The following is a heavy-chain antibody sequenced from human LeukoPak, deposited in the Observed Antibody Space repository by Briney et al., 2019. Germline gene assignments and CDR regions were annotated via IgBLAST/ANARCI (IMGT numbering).Heavy chain of an antibody. Sequence: GGSLRLSCAASGFTVSSNYMSWVRQAPGKGLEWVSVIYSGGSTYYADSVKGRFTISRDNSKNTLYLQMNSLRAEDTAVYYCARVLFDSTPDYWGQGTLVTVSS. V-gene: IGHV3-53*01. CDR3: ARVLFDSTPDY. J-gene: IGHJ4*02. CDR1: GFTVSSNY. D-gene: IGHD3-22*01. CDR2: IYSGGST.